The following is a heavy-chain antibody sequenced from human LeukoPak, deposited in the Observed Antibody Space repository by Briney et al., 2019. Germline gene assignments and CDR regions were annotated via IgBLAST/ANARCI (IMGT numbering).Heavy chain of an antibody. CDR3: ARDWKYSTFDY. D-gene: IGHD1-7*01. CDR2: ISPDGSLK. J-gene: IGHJ4*02. Sequence: GGSLRLSCGASGIIFSDIWVTWVRQAPGKGLEWVATISPDGSLKNYVDSVKGRFTISRDNAKNSVYMQMNSVRAEDTAVYFCARDWKYSTFDYWGQGTLVTVPS. V-gene: IGHV3-7*01. CDR1: GIIFSDIW.